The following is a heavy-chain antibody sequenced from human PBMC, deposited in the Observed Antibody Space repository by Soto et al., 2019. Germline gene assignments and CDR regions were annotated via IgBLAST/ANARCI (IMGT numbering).Heavy chain of an antibody. D-gene: IGHD1-1*01. Sequence: PSETLSLTCAVYGGSFSGYYWSWLRQPPGKGLEWIGEINHSGSPNYNPSLKSRVTISVDTSKNQFSLKMTSVTAADTAVYYCAKANWSHKYFDPWGQGTLGTVS. CDR3: AKANWSHKYFDP. CDR1: GGSFSGYY. CDR2: INHSGSP. J-gene: IGHJ5*02. V-gene: IGHV4-34*01.